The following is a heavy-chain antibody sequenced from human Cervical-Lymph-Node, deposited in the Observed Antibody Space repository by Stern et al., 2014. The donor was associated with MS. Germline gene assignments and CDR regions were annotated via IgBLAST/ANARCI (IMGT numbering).Heavy chain of an antibody. J-gene: IGHJ4*02. CDR3: ARQGGVRDFDS. CDR2: IYHSGST. Sequence: QVQLQESGPGLVKPSETLSLTCTVSGGSISSFGYYWTWIRQHPGKGLEWIGFIYHSGSTYFNPSLKSRLNMSMDTSEDQFSLRLSSVTAADTAVYYCARQGGVRDFDSWGQGTLVTVSS. D-gene: IGHD3-10*01. V-gene: IGHV4-31*03. CDR1: GGSISSFGYY.